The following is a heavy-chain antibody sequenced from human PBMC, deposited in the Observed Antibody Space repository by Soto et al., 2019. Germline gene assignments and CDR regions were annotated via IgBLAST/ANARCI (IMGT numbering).Heavy chain of an antibody. V-gene: IGHV1-8*01. CDR2: MNPNSGNT. CDR1: GYTFTSYD. J-gene: IGHJ5*02. CDR3: ARGDCSGGSCFDNWFDP. Sequence: ASVKVSCKASGYTFTSYDINWVRQATGQGLEWMGWMNPNSGNTGYAQKFQGRVTMTRNTSISTAYMELSSLRSEDTAVYYCARGDCSGGSCFDNWFDPWGQGTLVTVS. D-gene: IGHD2-15*01.